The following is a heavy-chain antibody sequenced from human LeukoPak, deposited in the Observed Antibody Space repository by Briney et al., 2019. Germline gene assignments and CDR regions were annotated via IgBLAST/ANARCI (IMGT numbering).Heavy chain of an antibody. J-gene: IGHJ4*02. Sequence: ASVKVSCKASGYTFTSYDINWVRQAPGQRLEWMGWINAGNGNTKYSQKFQGRVTITRDTSASTAYMELSSLRSEDTAVYYCARYCSGGSCYSHYFDYWGQGTLVTVSS. D-gene: IGHD2-15*01. CDR1: GYTFTSYD. CDR2: INAGNGNT. CDR3: ARYCSGGSCYSHYFDY. V-gene: IGHV1-3*01.